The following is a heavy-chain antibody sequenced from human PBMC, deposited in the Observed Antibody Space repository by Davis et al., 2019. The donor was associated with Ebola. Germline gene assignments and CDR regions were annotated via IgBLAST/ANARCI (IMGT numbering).Heavy chain of an antibody. Sequence: PGGSLRLSCAASGFTFTDYAMSWVRQAPGKGLEWVSRISGGSVNIDYADSVKGRFTISRDNSKNTLILQMNSLRAEDTAIYYCAKEELKVFDYWGQGTLVTVSS. V-gene: IGHV3-23*01. J-gene: IGHJ4*02. CDR1: GFTFTDYA. D-gene: IGHD3-10*01. CDR3: AKEELKVFDY. CDR2: ISGGSVNI.